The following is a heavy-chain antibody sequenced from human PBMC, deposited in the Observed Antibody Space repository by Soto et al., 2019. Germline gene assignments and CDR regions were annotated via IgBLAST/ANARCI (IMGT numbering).Heavy chain of an antibody. J-gene: IGHJ6*02. CDR3: ARDKDRLQLGGNYYYILDV. CDR1: GGTFSTSA. CDR2: IIPIFRTP. V-gene: IGHV1-69*12. Sequence: QVQLEQSGAEVQQPGSSVRVSCKASGGTFSTSAISWVRQAPGQGLEWMGGIIPIFRTPDYAQKFQGRVTVSADESTSTAYMELNGLRSADTAVYSCARDKDRLQLGGNYYYILDVWGQGTTVTVSS. D-gene: IGHD5-12*01.